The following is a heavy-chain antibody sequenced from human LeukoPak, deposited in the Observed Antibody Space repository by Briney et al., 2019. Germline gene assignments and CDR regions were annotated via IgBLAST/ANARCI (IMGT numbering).Heavy chain of an antibody. CDR3: ARGRIVLMVYATRGNWFDP. D-gene: IGHD2-8*01. CDR2: INHSGST. Sequence: SETLSLSCGVYGGSFSGYYWSWIRQPPGKGLEWIGEINHSGSTNYNPSLKSRVTISVDTSKNHFSLKLSSVTPVDTPLYYCARGRIVLMVYATRGNWFDPWGQGTLVTVSS. J-gene: IGHJ5*02. V-gene: IGHV4-34*01. CDR1: GGSFSGYY.